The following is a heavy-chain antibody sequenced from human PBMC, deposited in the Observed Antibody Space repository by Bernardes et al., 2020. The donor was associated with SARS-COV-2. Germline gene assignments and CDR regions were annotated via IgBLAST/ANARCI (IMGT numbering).Heavy chain of an antibody. Sequence: GGSLRLSCAISGFAVSDNFMTWVRQAPGKGLEWLSILYNNGRTYYADSVKGRFTISRDDSSNTVYLQMNNLNAEDTAKYYCARVRFYYGSGSPSRYFDKWGQGTLVTISS. CDR3: ARVRFYYGSGSPSRYFDK. V-gene: IGHV3-53*01. CDR2: LYNNGRT. D-gene: IGHD3-10*01. J-gene: IGHJ4*02. CDR1: GFAVSDNF.